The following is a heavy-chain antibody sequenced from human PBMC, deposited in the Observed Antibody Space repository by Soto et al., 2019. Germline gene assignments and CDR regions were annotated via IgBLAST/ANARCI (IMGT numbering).Heavy chain of an antibody. Sequence: ASVKVSCKASGYTFTSYGISWVRQAPGQGLEWMGWISAYNGNTNYAQKLQGRVTMTTDTSTSTAYMELRSLRSDDTAVYYCARLAYSSSWYAGVYYYYYMDVWGKGTTVTVSS. CDR1: GYTFTSYG. V-gene: IGHV1-18*01. CDR2: ISAYNGNT. D-gene: IGHD6-13*01. CDR3: ARLAYSSSWYAGVYYYYYMDV. J-gene: IGHJ6*03.